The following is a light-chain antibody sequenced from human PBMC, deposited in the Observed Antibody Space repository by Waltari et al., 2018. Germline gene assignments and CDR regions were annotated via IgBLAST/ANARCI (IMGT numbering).Light chain of an antibody. CDR1: QSISSW. CDR2: KAS. CDR3: QQYNNYSGT. Sequence: DIQMTQSPSTLSASVGARVTITCRASQSISSWLAWYQQKPGKAPKLLIYKASSLQSGVPSRFSGSGFGTEFTLTITSLQPDDFATYYCQQYNNYSGTFGQGTKVEIK. J-gene: IGKJ1*01. V-gene: IGKV1-5*03.